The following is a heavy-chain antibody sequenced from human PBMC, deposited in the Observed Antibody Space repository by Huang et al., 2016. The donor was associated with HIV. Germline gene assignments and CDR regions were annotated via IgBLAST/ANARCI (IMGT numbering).Heavy chain of an antibody. CDR3: ARDPRIQSWLNFFDY. CDR1: GFSISSDW. V-gene: IGHV3-74*01. Sequence: EVQLVESGGGLVQPGGSLRLSCAASGFSISSDWMHWVRQAPGKGWGWDSRINSYGSSTSYADSVKGRVTISRDNAKNTLYLQMNSLRAEDTAVYYCARDPRIQSWLNFFDYWGQGTLVSVSS. D-gene: IGHD3-22*01. CDR2: INSYGSST. J-gene: IGHJ4*02.